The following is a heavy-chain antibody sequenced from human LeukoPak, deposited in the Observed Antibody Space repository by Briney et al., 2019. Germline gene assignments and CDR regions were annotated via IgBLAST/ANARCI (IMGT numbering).Heavy chain of an antibody. Sequence: GGSLRLSCAASGFTFSSYWMHWVRQAPGKGLVWVSRINSDGSSTNYADSVKGRFTISRDNAKNTLYLQMNSLRAEDTAVYYCARVGSYGSGLDYWGQGTLVTVSS. CDR2: INSDGSST. CDR3: ARVGSYGSGLDY. D-gene: IGHD3-10*01. J-gene: IGHJ4*02. V-gene: IGHV3-74*01. CDR1: GFTFSSYW.